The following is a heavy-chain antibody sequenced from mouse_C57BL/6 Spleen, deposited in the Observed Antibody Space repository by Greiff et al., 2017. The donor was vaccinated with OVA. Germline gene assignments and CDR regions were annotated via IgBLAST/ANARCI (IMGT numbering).Heavy chain of an antibody. Sequence: QVQLQQSGAELVRPGTSVKVSCKASGYAFTNYLIEWVKQRPGQGLEWIGVINPGSGGTKYNEKFKGKATLTADKSSSTAYMQLSSLTSEDSAVYFCARGLPHYFDYWGQGTTLTVSS. D-gene: IGHD2-2*01. J-gene: IGHJ2*01. CDR3: ARGLPHYFDY. V-gene: IGHV1-54*01. CDR1: GYAFTNYL. CDR2: INPGSGGT.